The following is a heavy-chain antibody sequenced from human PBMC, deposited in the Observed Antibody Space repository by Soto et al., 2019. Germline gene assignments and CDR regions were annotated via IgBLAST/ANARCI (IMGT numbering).Heavy chain of an antibody. CDR2: INAGNGNT. V-gene: IGHV1-3*01. CDR3: ARDKIPGILDY. D-gene: IGHD1-20*01. Sequence: ASVKVSCKASGYTFNSYDMHWVRQAPGQRLEWMGGINAGNGNTKYSQKFQGRVTITRDTSASTAYMELSSLRSEDTAVYYCARDKIPGILDYWCTGTLVTVST. CDR1: GYTFNSYD. J-gene: IGHJ4*02.